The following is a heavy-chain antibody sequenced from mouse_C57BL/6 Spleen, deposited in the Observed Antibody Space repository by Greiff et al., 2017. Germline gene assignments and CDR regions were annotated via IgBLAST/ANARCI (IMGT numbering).Heavy chain of an antibody. CDR2: IYPSDSET. D-gene: IGHD1-1*01. Sequence: VQLQQPGAELVRPGSSVKLSCKASGYTFTSYWMDWVKQRPGQGLEWIGNIYPSDSETHYNQKFKDKATLTVAKSSSTAYMQLSSLTSEVSAVYYCAKDSYYGSSPYAMDYWGQGTSVTVSS. CDR3: AKDSYYGSSPYAMDY. V-gene: IGHV1-61*01. J-gene: IGHJ4*01. CDR1: GYTFTSYW.